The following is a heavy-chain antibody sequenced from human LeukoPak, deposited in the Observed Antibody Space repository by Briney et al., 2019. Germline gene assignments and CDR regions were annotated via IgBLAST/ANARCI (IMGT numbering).Heavy chain of an antibody. D-gene: IGHD3-22*01. Sequence: GGSLRLSCAASGFSFSSYWMHWVRQAPGKGLVWVSRLNSDGSSTTYADSVKGRFTISRDNAKNTLYLQMNSLRAEDTAVYYCAREGYYDSSGYRGFDYWGQGTLVTVSS. CDR3: AREGYYDSSGYRGFDY. CDR1: GFSFSSYW. J-gene: IGHJ4*02. V-gene: IGHV3-74*01. CDR2: LNSDGSST.